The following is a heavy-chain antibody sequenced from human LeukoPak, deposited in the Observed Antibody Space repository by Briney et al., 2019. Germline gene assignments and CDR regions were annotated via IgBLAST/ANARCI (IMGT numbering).Heavy chain of an antibody. J-gene: IGHJ4*02. D-gene: IGHD6-6*01. CDR2: IYYSGST. V-gene: IGHV4-59*01. Sequence: PSETLSLTCTVSGGSISSYYWSWIRQPPGKGLEWIGYIYYSGSTNYNPSLKSRVTISVDTSKNQFSLKLSSVTAADTAVYYCARAPKARAVGFDYWGQGTLVTVSS. CDR3: ARAPKARAVGFDY. CDR1: GGSISSYY.